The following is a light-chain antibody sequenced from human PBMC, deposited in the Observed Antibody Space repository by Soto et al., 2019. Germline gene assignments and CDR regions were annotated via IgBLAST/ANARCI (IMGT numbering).Light chain of an antibody. CDR1: QSISSC. CDR2: DAS. V-gene: IGKV1-5*01. CDR3: HSRA. Sequence: DIQMTQSPSTLSSSVGDRVTITCRASQSISSCLAWYQQKPGRAPKLLIYDASTLESGVPSRFSGSGSETEFTLTISRLQPDDFATYFCHSRAFGQGTRLEIK. J-gene: IGKJ5*01.